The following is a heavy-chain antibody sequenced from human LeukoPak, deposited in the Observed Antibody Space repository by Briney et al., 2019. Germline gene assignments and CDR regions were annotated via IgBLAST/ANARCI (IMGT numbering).Heavy chain of an antibody. CDR3: ATMGEQWMLKDI. D-gene: IGHD3-16*01. CDR1: GFPFDTYP. CDR2: ISSSNSFK. Sequence: GRSLRLFCAASGFPFDTYPMNWVRQAPGKGLEWVASISSSNSFKNYADSVKGRFTISRDNAQNSLYLQMSSLRAEDTGLYYCATMGEQWMLKDIWGQGTMVIVSS. J-gene: IGHJ3*02. V-gene: IGHV3-21*01.